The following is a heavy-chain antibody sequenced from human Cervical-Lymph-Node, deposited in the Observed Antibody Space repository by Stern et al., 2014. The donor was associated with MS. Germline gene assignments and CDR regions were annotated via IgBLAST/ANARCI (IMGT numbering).Heavy chain of an antibody. V-gene: IGHV4-31*01. Sequence: QLQLQESGPGLVKPSQTLSLTCTVSGDSISSGGYYWSWIRQHPGKGLEWIGYIYYSGSTYYHPSLTSIVTITVETSKNQFSLKLSSVTAADTAVYYCARVSYDFWSGYFPFDYWGQGTLVTVSS. CDR1: GDSISSGGYY. D-gene: IGHD3-3*01. J-gene: IGHJ4*02. CDR2: IYYSGST. CDR3: ARVSYDFWSGYFPFDY.